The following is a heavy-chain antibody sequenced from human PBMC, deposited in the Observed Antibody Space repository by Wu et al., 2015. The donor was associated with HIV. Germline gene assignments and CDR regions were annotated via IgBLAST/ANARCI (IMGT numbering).Heavy chain of an antibody. J-gene: IGHJ4*02. Sequence: QVQLQESGPGLVKPSETLSLTCTVSGGSISSYYWSWIRQPPGKGLEWIGYMYYSGSTNHNPSLKSRVTISVDTSKNQFSLKLSSVTAADTAVYYCARSVAVTGTLFDYWGQGTLVIVSS. CDR1: GGSISSYY. CDR2: MYYSGST. V-gene: IGHV4-59*01. D-gene: IGHD6-19*01. CDR3: ARSVAVTGTLFDY.